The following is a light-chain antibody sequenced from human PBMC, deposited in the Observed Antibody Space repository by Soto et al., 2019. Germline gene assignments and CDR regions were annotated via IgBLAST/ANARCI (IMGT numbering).Light chain of an antibody. J-gene: IGKJ4*01. CDR2: VAS. CDR1: QDFSND. CDR3: QKLNSFPLN. Sequence: QLSQSPSFLSESILAIVKNTRTDSQDFSNDLAWYQQKPGKAAKLLMYVASTLQSGVPSRFSGSGSGTEFTLTISSLQPEDFATYYCQKLNSFPLNCGGG. V-gene: IGKV1-9*01.